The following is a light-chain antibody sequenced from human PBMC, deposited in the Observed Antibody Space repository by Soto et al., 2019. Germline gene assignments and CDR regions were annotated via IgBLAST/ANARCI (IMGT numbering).Light chain of an antibody. CDR1: ESVHGN. V-gene: IGKV3-15*01. CDR2: YAS. Sequence: EVVMTQSPATLSVSPGERVTLSCRASESVHGNLAWYQQKPGQGPSLLIYYASTRATGVPDRFTGGGSGTEFTLTISSLQSEDFGVYHCQHYSNLPPTFGTGTKVEIK. CDR3: QHYSNLPPT. J-gene: IGKJ3*01.